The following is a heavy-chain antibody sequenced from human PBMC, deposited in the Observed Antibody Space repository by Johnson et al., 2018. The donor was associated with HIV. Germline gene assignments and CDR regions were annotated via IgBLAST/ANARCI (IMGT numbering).Heavy chain of an antibody. V-gene: IGHV3-30*14. CDR2: ISYDGTNK. Sequence: QVQLVESGGGVVQPEKALRLSCAASGLTFSTFAMHWVRQAPGKGLEWMAVISYDGTNKYYADSVKGRFTISRDNSKNMLYLQMGSLRNEDMAVYYCAGKSMTIWGQGTMVTVSS. J-gene: IGHJ3*02. CDR3: AGKSMTI. CDR1: GLTFSTFA. D-gene: IGHD2-8*01.